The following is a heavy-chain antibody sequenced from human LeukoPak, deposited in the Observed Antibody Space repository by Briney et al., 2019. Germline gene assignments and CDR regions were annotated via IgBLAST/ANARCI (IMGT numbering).Heavy chain of an antibody. D-gene: IGHD5-12*01. Sequence: SQTLSLTCTVSGDSISSGDYYWSWIRQPAGKGLEWIGRISSSGSTYYNPSLKSRVTISVDTSKNQFSLKLSSVTAADTAVYYCARPSARYSGYDLPDAFDIWGQGTMVTVSS. J-gene: IGHJ3*02. CDR1: GDSISSGDYY. V-gene: IGHV4-61*02. CDR2: ISSSGST. CDR3: ARPSARYSGYDLPDAFDI.